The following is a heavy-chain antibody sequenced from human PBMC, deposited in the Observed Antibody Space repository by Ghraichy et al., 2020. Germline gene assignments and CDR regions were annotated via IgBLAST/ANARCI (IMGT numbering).Heavy chain of an antibody. J-gene: IGHJ6*02. CDR2: IFHSGSA. Sequence: ETLSLTCIVSGGSISPYYWSWIRQPPGKGLEWMGYIFHSGSANYNPSLKSRVTISVDTSQNQISLKLNSVTAADTAVYYCARHIDHGGNSLYYAMDVWGQGTTVTVSS. CDR3: ARHIDHGGNSLYYAMDV. CDR1: GGSISPYY. V-gene: IGHV4-59*08. D-gene: IGHD4-23*01.